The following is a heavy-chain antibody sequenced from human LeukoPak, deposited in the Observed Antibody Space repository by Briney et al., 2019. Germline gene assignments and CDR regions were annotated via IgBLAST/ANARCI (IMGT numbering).Heavy chain of an antibody. CDR3: AREPPGNDDSSGHYYAYFDC. J-gene: IGHJ4*02. CDR2: ISSGGSTI. Sequence: GGSLRLSCAASGFIFGDYNMNWVRQAPGKGLEWVSYISSGGSTIYYADSVKGRFTISRDNARNSLYLQMNGLTDEDTAVYYCAREPPGNDDSSGHYYAYFDCWGQGALVTVSS. D-gene: IGHD3-22*01. CDR1: GFIFGDYN. V-gene: IGHV3-48*02.